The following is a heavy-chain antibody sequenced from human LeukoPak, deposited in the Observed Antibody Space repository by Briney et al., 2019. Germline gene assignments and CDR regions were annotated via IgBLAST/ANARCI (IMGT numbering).Heavy chain of an antibody. CDR3: ARALKYYDILTGYEGGAFDI. Sequence: SGGSLRLSCAASGFTFSSYEMNWVRQAPGKGLEWVSYISSSGSTIYYADSVKGRFTISRDNAKNSLYLQMNSLRAEDTAVYYCARALKYYDILTGYEGGAFDIWGQGTMVTVSS. CDR2: ISSSGSTI. CDR1: GFTFSSYE. V-gene: IGHV3-48*03. J-gene: IGHJ3*02. D-gene: IGHD3-9*01.